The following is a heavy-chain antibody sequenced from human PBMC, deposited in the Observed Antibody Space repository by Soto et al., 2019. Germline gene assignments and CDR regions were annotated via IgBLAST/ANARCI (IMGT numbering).Heavy chain of an antibody. D-gene: IGHD6-13*01. CDR1: GGSFSGYY. J-gene: IGHJ4*02. Sequence: QVQLQQWGAGLLKPSETLSLTCAVYGGSFSGYYWSWIRQPPGKGLEWIGEINHVGGTNYNPSLKSRLTISVDTSKNQFSLKVNSVPAADTAVYYCARGQKGYSSSWYVDWGQGTPVTVSS. CDR3: ARGQKGYSSSWYVD. V-gene: IGHV4-34*01. CDR2: INHVGGT.